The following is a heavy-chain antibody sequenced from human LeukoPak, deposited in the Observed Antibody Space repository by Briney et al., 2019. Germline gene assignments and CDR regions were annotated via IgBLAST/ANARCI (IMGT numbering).Heavy chain of an antibody. D-gene: IGHD6-6*01. Sequence: QPGGSLRLSCAASGFTFSSYGMHWVRQAPGKGLEWVAVIWYDGSNKYYADSVKGRFTISRDNSKNTLYLQMNNLRAEDTAVYYCARDGEQLDLDYWGQGTLVTVSS. CDR1: GFTFSSYG. V-gene: IGHV3-33*01. CDR3: ARDGEQLDLDY. J-gene: IGHJ4*02. CDR2: IWYDGSNK.